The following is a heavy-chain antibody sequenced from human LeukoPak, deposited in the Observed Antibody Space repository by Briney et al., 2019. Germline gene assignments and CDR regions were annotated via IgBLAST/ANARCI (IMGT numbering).Heavy chain of an antibody. D-gene: IGHD3-22*01. J-gene: IGHJ4*02. CDR1: GFTVSSNY. CDR3: ARSGSGFFVTEFDY. Sequence: PGGSLRLSCAASGFTVSSNYMSWVRQAPGKGLEWVSVIYSGGSTYYADSVKGRFTISRDNSKSTLFLQMNSLRAEDTAVYYCARSGSGFFVTEFDYWGQGALVTVSS. V-gene: IGHV3-53*01. CDR2: IYSGGST.